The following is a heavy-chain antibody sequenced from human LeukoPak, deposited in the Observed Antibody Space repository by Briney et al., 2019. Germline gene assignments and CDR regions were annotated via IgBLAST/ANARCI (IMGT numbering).Heavy chain of an antibody. Sequence: PGGSLRLSCAASGFTFDDYAMHWVRQAPGKGLEWVSAISGSGGSTYYADSVKGRFTISRDNSKNTLYLQMNSLRAEDTAVYYCAKDPDRIEQWLSNWFDPWGQGTLVTVSS. CDR2: ISGSGGST. CDR1: GFTFDDYA. J-gene: IGHJ5*02. V-gene: IGHV3-23*01. CDR3: AKDPDRIEQWLSNWFDP. D-gene: IGHD6-19*01.